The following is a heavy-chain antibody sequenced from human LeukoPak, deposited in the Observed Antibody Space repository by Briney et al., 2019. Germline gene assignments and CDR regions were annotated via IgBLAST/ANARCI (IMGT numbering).Heavy chain of an antibody. CDR2: MYYSGST. Sequence: SETLSLTCTVSGGSISSSSYYWGWIRQPPGKGLEWIGSMYYSGSTYYNPSLKSRVTISVDTSKNQFSLKLSSVTAADTAVYYCARVGGEWLLRTLTYYMDVWGKGTTVTVSS. CDR1: GGSISSSSYY. D-gene: IGHD3-3*01. V-gene: IGHV4-39*07. J-gene: IGHJ6*03. CDR3: ARVGGEWLLRTLTYYMDV.